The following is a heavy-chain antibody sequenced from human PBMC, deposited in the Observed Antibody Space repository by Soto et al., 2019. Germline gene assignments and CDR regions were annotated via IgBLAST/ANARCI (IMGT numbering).Heavy chain of an antibody. V-gene: IGHV4-39*01. CDR3: VKTYGSRNWFDL. D-gene: IGHD3-10*01. CDR2: IYHIGSP. CDR1: GASITGSRYY. J-gene: IGHJ5*02. Sequence: LQLEESGPGLVKPSETLSLTCTVSGASITGSRYYWGWIRQPPGKGLEWIGTIYHIGSPYYNPSLKSRLTMSVDTAKKQVSLRLTSVTAADTAVYYCVKTYGSRNWFDLWGQGTLVTVSS.